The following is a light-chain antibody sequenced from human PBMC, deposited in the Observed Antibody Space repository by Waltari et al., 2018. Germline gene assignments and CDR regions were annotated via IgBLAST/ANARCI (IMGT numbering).Light chain of an antibody. J-gene: IGKJ1*01. CDR2: GAS. V-gene: IGKV3-20*01. CDR1: QSVSSSY. CDR3: QQYGSSSWT. Sequence: EVVLTQSPGTLSLSPGERAPLSCRASQSVSSSYLAWYQQKLGQAPRLLMYGASSRATGIPDRFSGSGSGTDFTLTISRLEPEEFAVYYCQQYGSSSWTFGQGTKVEIK.